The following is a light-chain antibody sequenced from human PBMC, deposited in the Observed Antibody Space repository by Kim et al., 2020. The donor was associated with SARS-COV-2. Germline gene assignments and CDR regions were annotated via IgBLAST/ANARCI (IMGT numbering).Light chain of an antibody. J-gene: IGKJ2*01. CDR3: QQSHNYPYT. Sequence: DIQMTQSPSTLSASVGDRVTITCRASQSIINWLAWYQQKPGKAPKLLIYEASNLESGVPSRFIGSGSGTEFTLTISSLQPDDFAAYYCQQSHNYPYTFGQGTKLEI. CDR2: EAS. V-gene: IGKV1-5*03. CDR1: QSIINW.